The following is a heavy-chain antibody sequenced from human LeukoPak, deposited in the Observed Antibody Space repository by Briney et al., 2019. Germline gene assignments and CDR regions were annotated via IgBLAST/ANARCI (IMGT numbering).Heavy chain of an antibody. CDR3: ASSAYATEASWFDP. V-gene: IGHV1-69*01. D-gene: IGHD2-8*01. Sequence: GSSVKVSCKASGGTVSRYPISWVRQAPGQGLEWMGGIIPIFGTANYAQKFQGRVTITADESTSTAYMELSSLRSEDTAVYYCASSAYATEASWFDPWGQGTLVTVSS. J-gene: IGHJ5*02. CDR1: GGTVSRYP. CDR2: IIPIFGTA.